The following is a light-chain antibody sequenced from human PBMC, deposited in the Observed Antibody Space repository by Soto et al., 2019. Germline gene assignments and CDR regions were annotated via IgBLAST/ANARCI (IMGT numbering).Light chain of an antibody. J-gene: IGKJ5*01. CDR3: QQRSNWPPGIT. V-gene: IGKV3-11*01. Sequence: EIVLTQSPGTLSLSPGERATLSCRSSQSVSSFFLAWYQQKPGQAPRLLIYDASNRATGIPARFSGSGSGTDFTLTISSLEPEDFAVYYCQQRSNWPPGITFGQGTRLEI. CDR2: DAS. CDR1: QSVSSF.